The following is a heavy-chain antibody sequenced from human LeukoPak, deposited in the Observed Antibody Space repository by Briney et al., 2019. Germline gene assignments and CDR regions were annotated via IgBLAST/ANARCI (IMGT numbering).Heavy chain of an antibody. Sequence: GESLKISCKGSGYSFTNYWIGWVRQMPGKGLEWMGIIYPGDSDTRYSPSFQGQVTISADKSISTAYLQWSSLKASDTAMYYCARHPYYDSSGYKLGVWFDPWGQGTLVTVSS. J-gene: IGHJ5*02. CDR2: IYPGDSDT. CDR1: GYSFTNYW. CDR3: ARHPYYDSSGYKLGVWFDP. V-gene: IGHV5-51*01. D-gene: IGHD3-22*01.